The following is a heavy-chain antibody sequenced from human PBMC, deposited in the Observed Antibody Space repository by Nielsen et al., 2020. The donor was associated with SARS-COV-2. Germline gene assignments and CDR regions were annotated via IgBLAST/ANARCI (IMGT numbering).Heavy chain of an antibody. CDR1: GFTFDDYA. J-gene: IGHJ4*02. CDR2: ISGSGGST. Sequence: GESLKISCAASGFTFDDYAMHWVRQAPGKGLEWVSAISGSGGSTYYADSVKGRFTISRDNSKNTLYLQMNSLRAEDTAVYYCAHSYAEFDYWGQGTLVTVSS. D-gene: IGHD5-18*01. V-gene: IGHV3-23*01. CDR3: AHSYAEFDY.